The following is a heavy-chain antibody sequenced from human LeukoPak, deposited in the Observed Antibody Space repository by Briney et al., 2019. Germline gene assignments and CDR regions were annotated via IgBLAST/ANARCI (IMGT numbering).Heavy chain of an antibody. J-gene: IGHJ5*02. CDR1: GYTFTSYG. Sequence: ASVKVSCKASGYTFTSYGISWVRQAPGQGLEWMGWISAYNGNTNYAQKLQGRVTMTTDTSTGTAYMELRSLRSDDTAVYYCARDAPRKTYYYGSGSSQFDPWGQGTLVTVSS. D-gene: IGHD3-10*01. CDR3: ARDAPRKTYYYGSGSSQFDP. V-gene: IGHV1-18*01. CDR2: ISAYNGNT.